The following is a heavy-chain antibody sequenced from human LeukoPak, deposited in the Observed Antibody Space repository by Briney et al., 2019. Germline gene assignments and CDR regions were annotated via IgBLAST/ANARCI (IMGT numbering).Heavy chain of an antibody. V-gene: IGHV3-23*01. CDR3: AKDPDCTSGICYTFFDY. Sequence: PGGSLRLSCAASGFTFSKYAMSWVRQAPGKGLEWVSAISGSGGSTYYADSVKGRFAISRDNSKNTMYLQMNSLRAEDTAVYYCAKDPDCTSGICYTFFDYWGQRTLVTVSS. CDR1: GFTFSKYA. CDR2: ISGSGGST. J-gene: IGHJ4*02. D-gene: IGHD2-8*01.